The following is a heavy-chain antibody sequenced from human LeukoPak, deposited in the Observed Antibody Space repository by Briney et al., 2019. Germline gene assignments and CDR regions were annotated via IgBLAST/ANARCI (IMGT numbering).Heavy chain of an antibody. CDR1: GFTFSSYS. Sequence: KSGGPLRLSCAASGFTFSSYSMNWVRQAPGRGLEWVSSISSGSSFVYYADSVKGRFTISRDNGKNSLYLQMNSLRAEDTAVYYCARDRSLDDYWGQGTLVTVSS. CDR2: ISSGSSFV. V-gene: IGHV3-21*01. CDR3: ARDRSLDDY. D-gene: IGHD3-10*01. J-gene: IGHJ4*02.